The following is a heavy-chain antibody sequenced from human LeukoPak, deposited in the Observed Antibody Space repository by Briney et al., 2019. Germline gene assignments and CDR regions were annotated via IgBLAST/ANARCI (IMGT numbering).Heavy chain of an antibody. CDR1: GRSLSSYY. V-gene: IGHV4-59*01. D-gene: IGHD2-15*01. Sequence: SETLSLTCTVSGRSLSSYYWSWIRQPPGKGLEWIGYIYYSGCTNYNPSLKSRVNISVDTSKNQFSLKLRSVTAAETAVYYCARTTEGYCRGGSCFFYYYYMDVWGKGTTVTVSS. CDR2: IYYSGCT. J-gene: IGHJ6*03. CDR3: ARTTEGYCRGGSCFFYYYYMDV.